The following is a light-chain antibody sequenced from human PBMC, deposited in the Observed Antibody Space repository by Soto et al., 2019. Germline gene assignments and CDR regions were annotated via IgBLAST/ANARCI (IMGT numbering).Light chain of an antibody. CDR1: QIVGGDT. V-gene: IGKV3-20*01. J-gene: IGKJ5*01. CDR3: QQYHWAPDT. Sequence: EIVLTQSPATLSLSPGERATLSCRASQIVGGDTLAWFQQRPGQAPRLVIYGASNRAAGIPDRFSGSGSGTDFTLTVSRLEPEDFAIYYCQQYHWAPDTFGQGTRLEMK. CDR2: GAS.